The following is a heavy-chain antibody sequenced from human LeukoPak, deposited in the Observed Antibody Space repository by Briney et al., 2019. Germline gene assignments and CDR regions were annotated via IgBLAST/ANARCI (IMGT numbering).Heavy chain of an antibody. CDR3: VSGKPAVYSFDY. Sequence: ASMKVSCKASGYSFTAYYIHWVRQAPGQGLEWMAWINPDSGDTHYAQKFQGRVTLTRDTSISTVYIELSRLRSDDTAVYFCVSGKPAVYSFDYWGQGTLVTVSS. CDR1: GYSFTAYY. CDR2: INPDSGDT. V-gene: IGHV1-2*02. D-gene: IGHD1-14*01. J-gene: IGHJ4*02.